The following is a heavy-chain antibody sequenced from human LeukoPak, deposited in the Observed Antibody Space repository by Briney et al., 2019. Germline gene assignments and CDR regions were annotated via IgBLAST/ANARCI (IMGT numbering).Heavy chain of an antibody. D-gene: IGHD2/OR15-2a*01. J-gene: IGHJ3*02. V-gene: IGHV2-5*02. CDR3: AHKKNSNAFDI. Sequence: SGPTLVNPTQTLTLTCTFSGFSLSTSGVGVGWIRQPPGKALEWLALIYGDDDQRYSPSLKSRLTITKDTSKNQVVLTVTNMDPLDTATYYCAHKKNSNAFDIWGQGTMVTVSS. CDR1: GFSLSTSGVG. CDR2: IYGDDDQ.